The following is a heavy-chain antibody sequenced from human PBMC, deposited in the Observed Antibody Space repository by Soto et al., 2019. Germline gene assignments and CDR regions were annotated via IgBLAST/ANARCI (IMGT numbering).Heavy chain of an antibody. D-gene: IGHD6-13*01. CDR2: IKQDGSEK. V-gene: IGHV3-7*03. CDR3: ARTLAAAGTSWFDP. CDR1: GFTSSSYW. Sequence: VGSLRLSCAASGFTSSSYWMSWVRQAPGKGLEWVANIKQDGSEKYYVDSVKGRFTISRDNAKNSLYLQMNSLRAEDTAVYYCARTLAAAGTSWFDPWGQGTLVTVS. J-gene: IGHJ5*02.